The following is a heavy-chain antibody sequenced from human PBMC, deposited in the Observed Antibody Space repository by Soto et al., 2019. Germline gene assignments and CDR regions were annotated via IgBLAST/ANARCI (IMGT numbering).Heavy chain of an antibody. V-gene: IGHV3-9*01. J-gene: IGHJ5*02. D-gene: IGHD4-17*01. CDR3: ARDNFCLYGDHESTCFDP. CDR1: GFTIDTPA. Sequence: GGSLRLSCAASGFTIDTPAMHWVRQAPGKGLEWVAGISWDSGKIGYADSVKGRVSVSIENAKNSLYLQMSSLKPEDTAFYFCARDNFCLYGDHESTCFDPWGQGTPVTVSS. CDR2: ISWDSGKI.